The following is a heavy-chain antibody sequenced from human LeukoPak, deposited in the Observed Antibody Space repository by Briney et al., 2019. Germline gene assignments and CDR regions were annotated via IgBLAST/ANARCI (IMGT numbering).Heavy chain of an antibody. CDR3: ARDPRDGYNIEGAFDI. V-gene: IGHV4-59*01. CDR1: GGSISSYY. CDR2: IYYSGST. D-gene: IGHD5-24*01. Sequence: PSETLSLTCTVSGGSISSYYWSWIRQPPGKGLEWIGYIYYSGSTNYNPSLKSRVTISVGTSKNQFSLQLSTVTAADTAVYYCARDPRDGYNIEGAFDIWGQGTMVTVSS. J-gene: IGHJ3*02.